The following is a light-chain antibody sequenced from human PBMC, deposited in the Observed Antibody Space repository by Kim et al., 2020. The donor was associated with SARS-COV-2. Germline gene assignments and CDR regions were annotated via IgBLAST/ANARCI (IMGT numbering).Light chain of an antibody. V-gene: IGKV3-20*01. J-gene: IGKJ2*01. CDR2: AAS. CDR3: QQYGTSPQT. Sequence: WSPGERATLSCRARQTLTSSYVAWFQNKRGQAPRLRSSAASRRATGIPDRFSGSGSGTAFTLTINRVGPEDSAVYFCQQYGTSPQTFGQGTKLEI. CDR1: QTLTSSY.